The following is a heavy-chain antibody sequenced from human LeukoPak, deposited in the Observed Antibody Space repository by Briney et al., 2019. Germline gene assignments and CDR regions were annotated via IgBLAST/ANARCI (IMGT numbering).Heavy chain of an antibody. CDR2: ISDSGGRT. J-gene: IGHJ4*02. Sequence: GGSLRLSCAVSGITLSNYGMSWVRQAPGKGLEWVAGISDSGGRTNYADSVKGRFTISRDNPKNTLFLQMNSLRAEDTAVYFCAKRGVVIRVILVGFHEEAYYFDSWGQGALVTVSS. D-gene: IGHD3-22*01. CDR1: GITLSNYG. CDR3: AKRGVVIRVILVGFHEEAYYFDS. V-gene: IGHV3-23*01.